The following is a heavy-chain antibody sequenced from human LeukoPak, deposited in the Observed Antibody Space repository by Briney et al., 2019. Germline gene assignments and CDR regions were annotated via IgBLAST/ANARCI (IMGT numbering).Heavy chain of an antibody. V-gene: IGHV4-59*08. CDR1: GDSISSYY. CDR2: IYYSGST. D-gene: IGHD3-22*01. Sequence: SETLSLTCTVSGDSISSYYWSWIRQPPGKRLEWIGYIYYSGSTNYSPSLKSRVTISVDTSKNQFSLKLSSVTAADTAVYYCARSERIIMILGGAFDIWGQGTVVTVSS. CDR3: ARSERIIMILGGAFDI. J-gene: IGHJ3*02.